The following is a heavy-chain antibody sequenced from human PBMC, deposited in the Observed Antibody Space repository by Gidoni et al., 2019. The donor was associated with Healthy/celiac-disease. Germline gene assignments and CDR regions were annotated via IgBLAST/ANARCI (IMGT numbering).Heavy chain of an antibody. V-gene: IGHV4-30-2*01. CDR3: ARVRGWYPPNIRYYYYGMDV. CDR1: GGSISSGGYS. CDR2: IYHSGST. D-gene: IGHD2-15*01. J-gene: IGHJ6*02. Sequence: QLQLQESGSGLVKPSQTLSLTCAVSGGSISSGGYSWRWIRQPPGKGLEWIGYIYHSGSTYYNPPLKSRVTISVDRSKNQFSLKLSSVTAADTAVYYCARVRGWYPPNIRYYYYGMDVWGQGTTVTVSS.